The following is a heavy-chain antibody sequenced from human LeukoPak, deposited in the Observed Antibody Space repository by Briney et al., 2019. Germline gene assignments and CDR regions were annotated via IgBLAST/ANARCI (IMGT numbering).Heavy chain of an antibody. Sequence: SETLSLTCTVSGGSFRSYYWTWIRQPPGKGLEWIAFISYSGSTNVNPSLKSRVTTSVDTSKSQFSLKLSSVTAADTAIYYCARHTPLMTFDHWGQGTRVTVSS. CDR3: ARHTPLMTFDH. J-gene: IGHJ4*02. V-gene: IGHV4-59*01. D-gene: IGHD2-8*01. CDR1: GGSFRSYY. CDR2: ISYSGST.